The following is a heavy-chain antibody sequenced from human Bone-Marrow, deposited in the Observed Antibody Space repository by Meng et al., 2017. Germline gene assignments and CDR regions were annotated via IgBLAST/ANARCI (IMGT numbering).Heavy chain of an antibody. J-gene: IGHJ4*02. Sequence: SVKVSCKASGYTFTVYYMHWVRQAPGQGLEWMGWINPNSGGTNYAQKFQGRVTMTRDTSISTANMELSRLRSDDTAVYYCARSRGSGSYSDYWGQGTLVTVSS. CDR2: INPNSGGT. V-gene: IGHV1-2*02. CDR3: ARSRGSGSYSDY. D-gene: IGHD3-10*01. CDR1: GYTFTVYY.